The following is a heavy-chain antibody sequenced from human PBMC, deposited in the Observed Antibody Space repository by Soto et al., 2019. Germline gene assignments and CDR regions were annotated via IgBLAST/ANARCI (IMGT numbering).Heavy chain of an antibody. CDR1: GFTFSSYW. D-gene: IGHD5-18*01. CDR3: GRGGSDSPMAPGY. V-gene: IGHV3-74*01. J-gene: IGHJ4*02. Sequence: LRLSCAASGFTFSSYWMHWVRQAPGKGLVWVSRINPDGSATNYADSVKGRFTISRDNAKNTLYLQMNSLRAEDTAVFYCGRGGSDSPMAPGYWGQGILVTVSS. CDR2: INPDGSAT.